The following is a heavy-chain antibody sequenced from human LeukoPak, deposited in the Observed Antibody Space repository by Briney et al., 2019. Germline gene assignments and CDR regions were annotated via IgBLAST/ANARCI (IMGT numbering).Heavy chain of an antibody. J-gene: IGHJ4*02. CDR1: GGSFSGYY. D-gene: IGHD4-23*01. V-gene: IGHV4-34*01. Sequence: SETLSLTCAVYGGSFSGYYWSWIRQPPGKGLEWIGEINHSGSTNYNPSLKSRVTISVDTSKNQFSLKLSSVTAADTAVYYCARGEHDYGGNPELGNLDYWGQGTLVTVSS. CDR2: INHSGST. CDR3: ARGEHDYGGNPELGNLDY.